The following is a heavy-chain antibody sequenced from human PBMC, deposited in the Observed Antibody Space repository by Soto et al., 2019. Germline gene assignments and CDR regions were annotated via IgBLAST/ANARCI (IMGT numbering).Heavy chain of an antibody. CDR3: ARVSGDRATMIP. CDR1: GGSISSGGYY. CDR2: IYYSRST. D-gene: IGHD3-22*01. V-gene: IGHV4-31*03. J-gene: IGHJ5*02. Sequence: QVQLQESGPGLVKPSQTLSLTCTVSGGSISSGGYYWSWIRQHPGKGLEWIGYIYYSRSTHYNPSLKSRVTISVDTSKNQFSLKLSSVTAADTAVYYCARVSGDRATMIPWGQGTLVTVSS.